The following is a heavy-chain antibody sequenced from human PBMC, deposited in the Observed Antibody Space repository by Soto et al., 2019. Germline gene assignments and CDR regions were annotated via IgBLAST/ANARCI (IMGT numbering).Heavy chain of an antibody. Sequence: PGGSLRLSCAASGFTFISYGMHWVRQAPGKGLEWVAVIWYDGSNKYYADSVKGRFTISRDNSKNTLYLQMNSLRAEDTAVYYCARDRVVVPAAREGYYYYGMDVWGQGTTVTVSS. CDR3: ARDRVVVPAAREGYYYYGMDV. V-gene: IGHV3-33*08. CDR2: IWYDGSNK. D-gene: IGHD2-2*01. CDR1: GFTFISYG. J-gene: IGHJ6*02.